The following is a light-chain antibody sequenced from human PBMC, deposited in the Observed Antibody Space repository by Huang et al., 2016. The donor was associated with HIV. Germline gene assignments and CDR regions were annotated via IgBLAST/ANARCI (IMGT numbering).Light chain of an antibody. J-gene: IGKJ4*01. CDR1: TSLRDTY. Sequence: EVVLTQSPGTLSLSPGEKATLSCRASTSLRDTYLAWYQQRPGQAPRLLIYGSSSRATAIPDRFSASGSGTDFTLTISRLEPQDFAVYCCLQYDRSPLTFGGGTRV. CDR2: GSS. V-gene: IGKV3-20*01. CDR3: LQYDRSPLT.